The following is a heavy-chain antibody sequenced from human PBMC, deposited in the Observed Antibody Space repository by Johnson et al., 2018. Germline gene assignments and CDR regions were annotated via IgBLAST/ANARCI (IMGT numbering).Heavy chain of an antibody. CDR2: IGSTSKTI. J-gene: IGHJ6*03. CDR3: AREVRFGEKGSVSYYYVDF. Sequence: EVQLLESGGGLVRPGGSLRLSCAASGFTFNRYSMNWVRQAPGKGLEWVSYIGSTSKTIYYADSVKGRFTISRDNAKNSLYLQMNSLRVEDTAVYFCAREVRFGEKGSVSYYYVDFWGKGTTVTVSS. V-gene: IGHV3-48*01. CDR1: GFTFNRYS. D-gene: IGHD3-10*01.